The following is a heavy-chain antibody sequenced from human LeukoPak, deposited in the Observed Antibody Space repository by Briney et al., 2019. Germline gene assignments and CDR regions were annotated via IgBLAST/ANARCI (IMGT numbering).Heavy chain of an antibody. Sequence: SETLSLTCTVSGGSISSYYWSWIRQPPGKGLEWIGYIYYSGSTNYNPSLKSRVTISVDTSKNQFSLKLSSVTAADTAVYYCARSGGDYGDHDYWGQGTLVTVSS. D-gene: IGHD4-17*01. J-gene: IGHJ4*02. CDR3: ARSGGDYGDHDY. CDR2: IYYSGST. CDR1: GGSISSYY. V-gene: IGHV4-59*08.